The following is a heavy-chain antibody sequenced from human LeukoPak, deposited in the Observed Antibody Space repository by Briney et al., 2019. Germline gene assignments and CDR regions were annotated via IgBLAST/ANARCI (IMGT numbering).Heavy chain of an antibody. CDR1: GFTFSSYT. J-gene: IGHJ6*04. CDR2: VHGSGATT. CDR3: VRVGR. Sequence: GGSLRLSCAASGFTFSSYTMSWVRQAPGKGLEWVSGVHGSGATTYYADSVKGRFSISRDNSKNTVSLQMNSLRAEDTAVYYCVRVGRGGKGTMVTVSS. V-gene: IGHV3-23*01.